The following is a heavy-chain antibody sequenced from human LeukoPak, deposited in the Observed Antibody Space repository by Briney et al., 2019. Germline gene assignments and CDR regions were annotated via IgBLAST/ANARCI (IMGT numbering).Heavy chain of an antibody. V-gene: IGHV3-23*01. CDR2: ISGSGGST. CDR3: AKGVVVVPAAIDY. J-gene: IGHJ4*02. Sequence: GGSLRLSCAASGFTFSSYAMSWVRQAPGKGLEGVSAISGSGGSTYYAHSVKGRFTISRDNSKNTLYLQMNSLRAEDTTVYFCAKGVVVVPAAIDYWGQGTLVTVSS. CDR1: GFTFSSYA. D-gene: IGHD2-2*01.